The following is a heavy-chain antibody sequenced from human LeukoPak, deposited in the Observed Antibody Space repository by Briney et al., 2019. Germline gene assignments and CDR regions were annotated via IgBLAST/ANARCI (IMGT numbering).Heavy chain of an antibody. Sequence: SQTLSLTCAVSGGPISSGGYSWSWIRQPPGKGLEWIGYIYHSGSTYYNPSLKSRVTISVDRSKNQFSLKLSSVTAADTAVYYCARGPLYGDHGKDGAYFDYWGQGTLVTVSS. CDR2: IYHSGST. J-gene: IGHJ4*02. D-gene: IGHD4-17*01. CDR3: ARGPLYGDHGKDGAYFDY. V-gene: IGHV4-30-2*01. CDR1: GGPISSGGYS.